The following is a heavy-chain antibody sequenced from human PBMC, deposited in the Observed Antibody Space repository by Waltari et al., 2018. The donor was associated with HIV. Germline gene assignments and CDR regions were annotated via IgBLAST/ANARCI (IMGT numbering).Heavy chain of an antibody. CDR1: GFRVSDYG. D-gene: IGHD6-13*01. V-gene: IGHV3-33*01. CDR2: IWYDGSKK. J-gene: IGHJ3*01. CDR3: ARVPFASSWSADSFDV. Sequence: VQLEESGGGVVQPGRSRRLSCAASGFRVSDYGMHWVRQAPGKGLQGVAEIWYDGSKKEYSDSVKGLFTIPKDNSKNTLFLQMNSLRVDDTAVYFCARVPFASSWSADSFDVWGPGTRITVSS.